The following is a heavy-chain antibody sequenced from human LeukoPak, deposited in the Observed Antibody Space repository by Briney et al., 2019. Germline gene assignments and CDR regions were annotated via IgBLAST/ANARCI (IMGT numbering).Heavy chain of an antibody. D-gene: IGHD1/OR15-1a*01. J-gene: IGHJ3*01. CDR1: GFTFSSYD. CDR2: IGTAGDT. V-gene: IGHV3-13*01. CDR3: ARGLTGTNAFDF. Sequence: GGSLRLSCAASGFTFSSYDMHWVRQATGKGLEWVSAIGTAGDTYYPGSVKGRFTISRDNAKNTLYLQMNSLRAEDTAVYYCARGLTGTNAFDFLGQGTLVTVS.